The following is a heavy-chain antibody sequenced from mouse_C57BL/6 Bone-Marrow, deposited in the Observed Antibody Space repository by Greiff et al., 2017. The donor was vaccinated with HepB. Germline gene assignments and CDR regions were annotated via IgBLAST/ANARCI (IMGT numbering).Heavy chain of an antibody. CDR3: ARLGDYDVGNYYAMDY. D-gene: IGHD2-4*01. CDR1: EYEFPSHD. V-gene: IGHV5-2*01. J-gene: IGHJ4*01. CDR2: INSDGGST. Sequence: EVKLVESGGGLVQPGESLKLSCESNEYEFPSHDMSWVRKTPEKRLELVAAINSDGGSTYYPDTMERRFIISRDNTKKTLYLQMSSLRSEDTALYYCARLGDYDVGNYYAMDYWVKEPQSPSPQ.